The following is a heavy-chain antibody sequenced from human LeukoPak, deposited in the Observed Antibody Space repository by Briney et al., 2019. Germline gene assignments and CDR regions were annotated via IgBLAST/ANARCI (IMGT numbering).Heavy chain of an antibody. CDR1: GDSVSSNSAA. CDR2: TYYRSKWYN. J-gene: IGHJ6*03. V-gene: IGHV6-1*01. Sequence: SQTLSLTCAISGDSVSSNSAAWNWIRQSPSRGLEWLGRTYYRSKWYNDYAVSVKSRITINPDTSKNQFSLQLNSVTPEDTAVYYCARKRNPLEYCSSTSCYNYYYYMDVWGKGTTVTVSS. CDR3: ARKRNPLEYCSSTSCYNYYYYMDV. D-gene: IGHD2-2*02.